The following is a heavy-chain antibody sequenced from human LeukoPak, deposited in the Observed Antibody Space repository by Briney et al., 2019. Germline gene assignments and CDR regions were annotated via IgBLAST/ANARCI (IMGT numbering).Heavy chain of an antibody. CDR1: GGSFSGCY. J-gene: IGHJ4*02. CDR3: ARVGYSYGPFDY. CDR2: INHSGST. Sequence: SETLSLTCAVYGGSFSGCYWSWIRQPPGKGLGWIGEINHSGSTNYNPSLKSRVTISVDTSKNQFSLKLSSVTAADTAVYYCARVGYSYGPFDYWGQGTLVTVSS. V-gene: IGHV4-34*01. D-gene: IGHD5-18*01.